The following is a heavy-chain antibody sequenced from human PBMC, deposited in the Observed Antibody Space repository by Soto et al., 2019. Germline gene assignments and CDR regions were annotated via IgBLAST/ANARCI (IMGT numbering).Heavy chain of an antibody. CDR3: ARSYYYDSSSDY. Sequence: ASVKVSCKVSGYTLTELSMHWVRQAPGKGLEWMGGFDPEDGETIYAQKFQGRVTMTTDTSTSTAYMELRSLRSDDTAVYYCARSYYYDSSSDYWGQGTLVTVS. V-gene: IGHV1-24*01. CDR1: GYTLTELS. CDR2: FDPEDGET. J-gene: IGHJ4*02. D-gene: IGHD3-22*01.